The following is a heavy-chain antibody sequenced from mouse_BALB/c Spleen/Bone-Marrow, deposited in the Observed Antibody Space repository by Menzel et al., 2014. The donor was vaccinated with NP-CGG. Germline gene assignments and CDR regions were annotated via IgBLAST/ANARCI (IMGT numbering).Heavy chain of an antibody. Sequence: EVQLQQSGPGLVKPSQSLSLTCTVTGYSITSDYTWNWIRQFPGNKLEWMGYINYSGSTSYNPSLKSRISITRGTSKNQFFLQLNSATTEDTATYYCARSGYFYYFDYWGQGTTLTVSS. CDR3: ARSGYFYYFDY. CDR2: INYSGST. CDR1: GYSITSDYT. V-gene: IGHV3-2*02. J-gene: IGHJ2*01.